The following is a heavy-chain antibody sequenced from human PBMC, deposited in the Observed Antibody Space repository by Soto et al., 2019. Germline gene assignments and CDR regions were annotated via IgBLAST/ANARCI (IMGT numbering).Heavy chain of an antibody. V-gene: IGHV1-69*13. Sequence: ASVKVSCKASGGTFSSYSISWVRQAPGQGLEWMGGIIPIFGTANYAQKFQGRVTITADESTSPAYMELSSLRSEDTAVYYCAIEYSSSPPYYPIGYWGQGTLVTVSS. CDR1: GGTFSSYS. J-gene: IGHJ4*02. CDR3: AIEYSSSPPYYPIGY. CDR2: IIPIFGTA. D-gene: IGHD6-6*01.